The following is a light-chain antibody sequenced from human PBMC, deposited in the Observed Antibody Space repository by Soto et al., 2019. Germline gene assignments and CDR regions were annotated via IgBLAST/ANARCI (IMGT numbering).Light chain of an antibody. CDR2: SNN. V-gene: IGLV1-47*02. CDR1: SSNIGGTNY. J-gene: IGLJ2*01. Sequence: QSVLTHPPSASGTPGQRVFISCSGSSSNIGGTNYAYWYQQLPGAAPKLLMHSNNLRPSGVPEPISGSKSGTSASLAISGLRSEDEAVYYCASWDDRLGAVIFGGGTKVTVL. CDR3: ASWDDRLGAVI.